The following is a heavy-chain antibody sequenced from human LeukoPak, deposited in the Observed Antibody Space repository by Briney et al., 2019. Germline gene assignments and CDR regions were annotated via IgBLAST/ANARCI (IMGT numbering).Heavy chain of an antibody. J-gene: IGHJ4*02. V-gene: IGHV1-2*04. CDR3: ARDATVTTPLDY. CDR2: INPNSGGT. Sequence: ASVKVSCKASGYTFTGYYMHWVRQAPGQGLEWMGWINPNSGGTNYAQKFQGWVTMTTDTSTSTAYMELRSLRSDDTAVYYCARDATVTTPLDYWGQGTLVTVSS. CDR1: GYTFTGYY. D-gene: IGHD4-17*01.